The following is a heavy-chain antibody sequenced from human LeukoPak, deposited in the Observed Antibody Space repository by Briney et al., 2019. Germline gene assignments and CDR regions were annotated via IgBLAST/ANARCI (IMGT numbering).Heavy chain of an antibody. CDR3: ARGGYYGSGSYQFDY. J-gene: IGHJ4*02. CDR2: ISRGSSTI. CDR1: GFTFRSYN. V-gene: IGHV3-48*02. D-gene: IGHD3-10*01. Sequence: GGSLRLSCAASGFTFRSYNMNWVRQAPGKGLEWVSYISRGSSTIYYADSVKGRFTISRDNAKNSLYLQMNSLRDEDTAVYYCARGGYYGSGSYQFDYWGQGTLVTVSS.